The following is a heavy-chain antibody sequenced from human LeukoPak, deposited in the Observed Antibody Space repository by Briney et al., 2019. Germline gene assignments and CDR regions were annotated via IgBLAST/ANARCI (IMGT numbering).Heavy chain of an antibody. D-gene: IGHD2-2*01. CDR1: GFTFSNAW. CDR3: TTGYCSSTSCYGGNY. J-gene: IGHJ4*02. V-gene: IGHV3-15*01. Sequence: PGGSLRLSCAASGFTFSNAWMSWVRQAPGKGLEWVGRIKSKTDGGTTDYAAPVKGRFTISRDDSENTLYLQMNSLKTEDTATYYCTTGYCSSTSCYGGNYWGQGTLVTVSS. CDR2: IKSKTDGGTT.